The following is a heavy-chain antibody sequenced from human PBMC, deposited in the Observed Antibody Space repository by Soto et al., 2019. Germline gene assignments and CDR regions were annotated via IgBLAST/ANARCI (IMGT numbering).Heavy chain of an antibody. D-gene: IGHD3-10*01. CDR3: ARCMGVDGSGYAFFDS. Sequence: EVQLVESGGGLVKPGGSLRLSCAASGFTFSGHTINWVRQAPGKGLEWVSSVSSSSSYIYYADSVKGRFTVSRDNAEKSLYLQMNSLRAEDTAIYYCARCMGVDGSGYAFFDSWGQGTLVTVSS. J-gene: IGHJ4*02. CDR2: VSSSSSYI. V-gene: IGHV3-21*01. CDR1: GFTFSGHT.